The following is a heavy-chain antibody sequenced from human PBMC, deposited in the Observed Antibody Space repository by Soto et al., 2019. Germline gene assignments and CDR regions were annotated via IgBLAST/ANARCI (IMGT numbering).Heavy chain of an antibody. CDR3: ARQLRYFDWPNDAFDI. Sequence: SVQVSCKASGGTFSSYAISWVRQAPGQGLELMGGIIPIFGTANYAQKFQGRVTITADESTSTAYMELSSLRSEDTAVYYCARQLRYFDWPNDAFDIWGQGTMVNVS. V-gene: IGHV1-69*13. CDR2: IIPIFGTA. J-gene: IGHJ3*02. D-gene: IGHD3-9*01. CDR1: GGTFSSYA.